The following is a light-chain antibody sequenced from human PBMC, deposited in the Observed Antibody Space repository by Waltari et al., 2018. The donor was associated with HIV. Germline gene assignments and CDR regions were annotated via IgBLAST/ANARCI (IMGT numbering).Light chain of an antibody. CDR3: CSYANSSTV. V-gene: IGLV2-23*01. CDR1: SSDVGNSNP. Sequence: QSALTQFASVSGSPGQSITISCPATSSDVGNSNPVAWYQQQPGKAPKLIIYEGSKRPSGVSNRFSGSKSGNTASLTISGLQAEDEADYYCCSYANSSTVFGGGTKVTVL. J-gene: IGLJ2*01. CDR2: EGS.